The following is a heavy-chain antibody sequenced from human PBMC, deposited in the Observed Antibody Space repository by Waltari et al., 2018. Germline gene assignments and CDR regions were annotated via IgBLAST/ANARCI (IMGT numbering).Heavy chain of an antibody. CDR3: ARWRFCRSTTCHYGMDV. Sequence: RQAPGKGLVWVSRINSDGSSISYADSVKGRFTISRDNAKNTLYLQMNSLRAEDTAVYYCARWRFCRSTTCHYGMDVWGQGTTVTVSS. CDR2: INSDGSSI. D-gene: IGHD2-2*01. J-gene: IGHJ6*02. V-gene: IGHV3-74*01.